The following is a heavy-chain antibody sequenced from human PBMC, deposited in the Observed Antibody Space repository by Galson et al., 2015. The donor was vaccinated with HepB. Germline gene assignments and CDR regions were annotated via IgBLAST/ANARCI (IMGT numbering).Heavy chain of an antibody. CDR2: IYSSGST. Sequence: SETLSLTCTVSGGSVDNAYYYWTWIRQPPGKGLEWIGYIYSSGSTNYNPSLKSRVSFSMDTSKNQFSVRLTSVTAADTAIYYCVRDDATMFRELTGDFYQYGLDVWGQGTTVTVSS. CDR1: GGSVDNAYYY. V-gene: IGHV4-61*01. CDR3: VRDDATMFRELTGDFYQYGLDV. D-gene: IGHD3-10*01. J-gene: IGHJ6*02.